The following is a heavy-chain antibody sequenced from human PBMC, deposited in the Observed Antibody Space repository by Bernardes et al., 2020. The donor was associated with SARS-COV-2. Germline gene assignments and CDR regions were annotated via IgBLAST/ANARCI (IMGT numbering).Heavy chain of an antibody. J-gene: IGHJ4*02. CDR1: GGSVSGRNFY. D-gene: IGHD3-10*01. CDR3: ARDRSMVQGLITDGDY. Sequence: SETLSLTCTVSGGSVSGRNFYWNWIRQPPGKGLEWIGQIYASGDGIYDPGAVYNPSLKSRVTISIDNLKNEFSLKVSSVTAADTAVYYCARDRSMVQGLITDGDYWGQGTLVTVSS. CDR2: IYASGDGIYDPGA. V-gene: IGHV4-39*07.